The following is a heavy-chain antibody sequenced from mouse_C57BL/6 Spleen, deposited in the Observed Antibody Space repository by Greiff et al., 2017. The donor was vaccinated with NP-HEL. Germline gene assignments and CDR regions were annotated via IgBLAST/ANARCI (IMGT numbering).Heavy chain of an antibody. D-gene: IGHD1-1*01. CDR2: IDPSDSYT. V-gene: IGHV1-59*01. CDR1: GYTFTSYW. Sequence: VQLQQPGAELVRPGTSVKLSCKASGYTFTSYWMHWVKQRPGQGLEWIGVIDPSDSYTNYNQKFKGKATLTVDTSSSTAYMQLSSLTSEDSAVYYCARLTTVVARNYWGQGTTLTVSS. J-gene: IGHJ2*01. CDR3: ARLTTVVARNY.